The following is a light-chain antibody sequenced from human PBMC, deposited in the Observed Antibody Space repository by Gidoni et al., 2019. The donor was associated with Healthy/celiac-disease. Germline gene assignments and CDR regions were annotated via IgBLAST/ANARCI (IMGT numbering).Light chain of an antibody. V-gene: IGKV3-20*01. Sequence: ELVLTQSPATLSLSPGERATPSCRASQSVSSSYFAWYQQKPGQAPRLLIYGASSRATGIPDRFSGSGSGTDFTLTISRLEPEDFAVYYCQQYGSSPLLTFGGGTKVEIK. CDR1: QSVSSSY. CDR3: QQYGSSPLLT. CDR2: GAS. J-gene: IGKJ4*01.